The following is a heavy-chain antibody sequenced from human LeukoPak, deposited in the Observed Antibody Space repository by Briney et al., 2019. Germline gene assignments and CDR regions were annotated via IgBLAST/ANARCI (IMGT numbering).Heavy chain of an antibody. CDR2: ISYDGTNK. CDR3: VRGLLTDTTSDCAY. V-gene: IGHV3-30*04. D-gene: IGHD1-7*01. J-gene: IGHJ4*02. Sequence: PGGSLRLSCAASGFTFSSSAMHWVRQAPGKGLEWVALISYDGTNKYYAYSVKGRFTISRDNSKNTLYLQMISLRREDTAMYYCVRGLLTDTTSDCAYWGQGTLVTVSS. CDR1: GFTFSSSA.